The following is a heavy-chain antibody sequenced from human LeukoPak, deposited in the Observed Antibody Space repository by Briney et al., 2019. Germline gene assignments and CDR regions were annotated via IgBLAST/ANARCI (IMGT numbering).Heavy chain of an antibody. Sequence: SETLSVTCTVSGGSISSSSYYWGWIRQPPGKGLEWIGSMYDSGSTYYNATLKSRVTISVDTSKNHFSLSLTSVTAADTAVYYCAREEYRTGWYLHDAFDIWGQGTMVTVSS. V-gene: IGHV4-39*02. CDR2: MYDSGST. D-gene: IGHD6-19*01. CDR3: AREEYRTGWYLHDAFDI. J-gene: IGHJ3*02. CDR1: GGSISSSSYY.